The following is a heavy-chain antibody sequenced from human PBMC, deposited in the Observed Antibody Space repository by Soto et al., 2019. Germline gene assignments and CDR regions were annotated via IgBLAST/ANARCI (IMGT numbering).Heavy chain of an antibody. Sequence: ASVKVSCKASGYTFTGYYMHWVRQAPGQGLEWMGWSNPNSGGTNYAQKFQGWVTMTRDTSISTAYMELSRLRSDDTAVYYCARGDAAGYSSTRSAFDISGQGNMVTVSS. CDR1: GYTFTGYY. V-gene: IGHV1-2*04. CDR3: ARGDAAGYSSTRSAFDI. J-gene: IGHJ3*02. D-gene: IGHD6-13*01. CDR2: SNPNSGGT.